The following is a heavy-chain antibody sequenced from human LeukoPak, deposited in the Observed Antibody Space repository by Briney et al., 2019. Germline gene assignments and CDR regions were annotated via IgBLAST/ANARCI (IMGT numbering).Heavy chain of an antibody. CDR1: GFTFSSYG. Sequence: PGGSLRLSCAASGFTFSSYGMHWVRQAPGKGLEWVAVIWYDGSNKYYADSVKGRFTISRDNSKNTLYLQMNSLRAEDTAVYYCAKDWRTVAGTFDYWGQGTLVTVSS. CDR3: AKDWRTVAGTFDY. J-gene: IGHJ4*02. V-gene: IGHV3-33*06. CDR2: IWYDGSNK. D-gene: IGHD6-19*01.